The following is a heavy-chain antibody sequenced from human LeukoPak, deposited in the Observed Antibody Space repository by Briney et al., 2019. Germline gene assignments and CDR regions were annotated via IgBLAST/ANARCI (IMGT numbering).Heavy chain of an antibody. CDR1: GGTFSSYA. CDR2: MNPNSGNT. D-gene: IGHD6-6*01. Sequence: GASVKVSCKASGGTFSSYAISWVRQATGQGLEWMGWMNPNSGNTGYAQKFQGRVTITRNTSISTAYMELSSLRSEDTAVYYCARGLRIAARPAGWFDPWGQGTLVTVSS. CDR3: ARGLRIAARPAGWFDP. V-gene: IGHV1-8*03. J-gene: IGHJ5*02.